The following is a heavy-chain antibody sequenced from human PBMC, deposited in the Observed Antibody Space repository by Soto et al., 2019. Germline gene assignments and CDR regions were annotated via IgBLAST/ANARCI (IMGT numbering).Heavy chain of an antibody. J-gene: IGHJ4*02. V-gene: IGHV5-51*01. Sequence: GESLKISCQGSGYSFPSYCIGWVRQMPGKGLEWMGIIYPGASDTKYSPSFQGQVTISADRSINTAYLQWSNLKASDTAMYYCARHKAGYCSTTSCHPADYWGQGTLVTVSS. D-gene: IGHD2-2*03. CDR1: GYSFPSYC. CDR2: IYPGASDT. CDR3: ARHKAGYCSTTSCHPADY.